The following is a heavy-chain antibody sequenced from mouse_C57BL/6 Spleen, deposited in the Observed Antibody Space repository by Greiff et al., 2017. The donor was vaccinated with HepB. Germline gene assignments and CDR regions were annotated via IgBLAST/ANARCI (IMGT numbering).Heavy chain of an antibody. CDR1: GYAFSSYW. D-gene: IGHD1-1*01. CDR3: ARGDYYGSPYYAMDY. J-gene: IGHJ4*01. Sequence: QVQLKESGAELVKPGASVKISCKASGYAFSSYWLNWVKQRPGKGLEWIGQIYPGDGDTNYNGKFKGNATLTADKSSSTAYMQLSSLTSEDSAVYFCARGDYYGSPYYAMDYWGQGTSVTVSS. CDR2: IYPGDGDT. V-gene: IGHV1-80*01.